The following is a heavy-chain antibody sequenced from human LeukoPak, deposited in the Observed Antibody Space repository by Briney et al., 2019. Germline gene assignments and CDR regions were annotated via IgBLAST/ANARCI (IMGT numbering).Heavy chain of an antibody. CDR1: GYTFTGYY. Sequence: ASVKVSCKASGYTFTGYYMYWVRQAPGQGLEWMGWINPNSGGTNYAQKFQGRVTMTRDTSISTAYMELSWLTSDDTAVYYCARAKSSDSMTMIVVVQWVYYFDDWGQGTLVTVSS. J-gene: IGHJ4*02. CDR3: ARAKSSDSMTMIVVVQWVYYFDD. CDR2: INPNSGGT. D-gene: IGHD3-22*01. V-gene: IGHV1-2*02.